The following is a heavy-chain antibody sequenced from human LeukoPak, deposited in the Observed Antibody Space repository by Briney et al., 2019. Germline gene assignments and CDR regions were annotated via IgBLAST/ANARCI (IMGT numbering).Heavy chain of an antibody. Sequence: GGSLRLSCAASGFTFSGYIMNWVRQAPGKGLEWVSFIGTSGNPIYYADSVKGRFTVSRDNAKNSLYLQMDSLRAEDTAVYYCARDQWLDYWGQGTLVTVSS. J-gene: IGHJ4*02. V-gene: IGHV3-48*01. CDR3: ARDQWLDY. CDR2: IGTSGNPI. D-gene: IGHD6-19*01. CDR1: GFTFSGYI.